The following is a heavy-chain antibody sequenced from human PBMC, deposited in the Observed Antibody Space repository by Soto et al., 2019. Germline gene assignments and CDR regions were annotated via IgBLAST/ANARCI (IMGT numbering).Heavy chain of an antibody. CDR3: ARVEQAGGMDV. Sequence: GASGKVSCKASGYTFTCYYMHWVRQAPGQGLEWMGWINPNSGGTNYAQKFQGWVTMTRDTSISTAYMELSRLRYDDTAVYYCARVEQAGGMDVWGQGTTVTVS. J-gene: IGHJ6*02. D-gene: IGHD6-13*01. V-gene: IGHV1-2*04. CDR1: GYTFTCYY. CDR2: INPNSGGT.